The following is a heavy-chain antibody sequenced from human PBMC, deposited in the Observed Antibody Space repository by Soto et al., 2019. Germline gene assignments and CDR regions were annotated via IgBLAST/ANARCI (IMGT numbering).Heavy chain of an antibody. CDR3: ARRYGGNFDY. J-gene: IGHJ4*02. CDR1: GGSISSYY. D-gene: IGHD1-26*01. CDR2: IYYSGST. V-gene: IGHV4-59*01. Sequence: QVQESGPGLVKPSETLSLTCTVSGGSISSYYWSWIRQPPGKGLEWIGYIYYSGSTNYNPSLKSRVTISVDTSKNQFSLKLSSVTAADTAVYYCARRYGGNFDYWGQGTLVTVSS.